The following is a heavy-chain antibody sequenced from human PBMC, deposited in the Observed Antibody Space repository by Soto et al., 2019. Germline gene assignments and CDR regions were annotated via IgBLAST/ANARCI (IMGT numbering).Heavy chain of an antibody. CDR3: AREKGYISGPKNFDY. J-gene: IGHJ4*02. CDR2: IYDSGSS. Sequence: PSETLSLTCTVSGASISSGDYFWSWLRQSPGKVLQWIGYIYDSGSSYYNPSLKSRVTMSVDTSKNQFSLKLSSVTAADTAVYYCAREKGYISGPKNFDYWGQGTLVTVSS. V-gene: IGHV4-30-4*01. D-gene: IGHD5-12*01. CDR1: GASISSGDYF.